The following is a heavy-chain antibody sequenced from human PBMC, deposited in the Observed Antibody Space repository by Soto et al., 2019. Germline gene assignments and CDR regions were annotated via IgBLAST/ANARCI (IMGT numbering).Heavy chain of an antibody. CDR2: IYYSGST. J-gene: IGHJ4*02. V-gene: IGHV4-31*03. Sequence: QVQLQESGPGLVKPSQTLSLTCTVSGGSISSGGYYWSWIRQHPGKGLEWIGYIYYSGSTYYNPSLKSRVTISLDTSKSQFSLKLTSVTAADTAVYYCAGGSAYPYYFDYWGQGTLVTVSS. D-gene: IGHD3-3*01. CDR3: AGGSAYPYYFDY. CDR1: GGSISSGGYY.